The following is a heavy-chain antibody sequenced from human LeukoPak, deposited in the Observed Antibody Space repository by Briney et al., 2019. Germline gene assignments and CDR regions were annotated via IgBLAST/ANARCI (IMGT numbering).Heavy chain of an antibody. J-gene: IGHJ5*02. CDR1: GASMPGYH. Sequence: PSETLSLTCTVSGASMPGYHWTWIRQPPGKGLEYIGYVYNSGTTFYNPSLKSRVTISADMSKTQFSLKLTSVTAADTAIYYCARGSGGHRFDPWGLGSLVTVSS. CDR3: ARGSGGHRFDP. V-gene: IGHV4-59*01. D-gene: IGHD3-10*01. CDR2: VYNSGTT.